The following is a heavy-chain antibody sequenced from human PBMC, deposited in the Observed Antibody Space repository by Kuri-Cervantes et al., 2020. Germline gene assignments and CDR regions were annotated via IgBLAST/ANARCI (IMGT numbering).Heavy chain of an antibody. CDR1: GGSLSTYY. D-gene: IGHD3-3*01. CDR3: ARRLYNFWSGSTNWFDP. V-gene: IGHV4-59*12. Sequence: SETLSLTCTVSGGSLSTYYWSWIRQPPGKGLEWIGYVYYSGSTNYNASLKSRVTISVDTSKNQFSLKLSSVTAADTAVYYCARRLYNFWSGSTNWFDPWGQGTLVTVSS. CDR2: VYYSGST. J-gene: IGHJ5*02.